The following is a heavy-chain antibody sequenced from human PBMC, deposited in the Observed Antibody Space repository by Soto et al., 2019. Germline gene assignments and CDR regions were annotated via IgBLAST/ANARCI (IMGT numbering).Heavy chain of an antibody. CDR1: GYTFTSYY. CDR3: ASRAGSGSYLDY. D-gene: IGHD3-10*01. J-gene: IGHJ4*02. Sequence: QVQLVQSGAEVKKPGASVKVSCKASGYTFTSYYMHWVRQAPGQGLEWMGIINPSGGSTSYAQKFPGRVTMTRDTSTSTVYMELSSLSSEDTAVYYCASRAGSGSYLDYWGQGTLVTVSS. CDR2: INPSGGST. V-gene: IGHV1-46*03.